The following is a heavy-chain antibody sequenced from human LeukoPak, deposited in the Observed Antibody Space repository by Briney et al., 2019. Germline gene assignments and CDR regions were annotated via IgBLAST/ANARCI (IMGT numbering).Heavy chain of an antibody. J-gene: IGHJ4*02. V-gene: IGHV1-2*06. Sequence: GASVKVSCKASGYTFTGYYMHWVRQAPGQGLEWMGRINPNSGGTNYPQKFQGRVTMTRDTSISTAYMELSRLRSDGTAVYYCAIIAVAGSLDYWGQGTLVTVSS. D-gene: IGHD6-19*01. CDR1: GYTFTGYY. CDR3: AIIAVAGSLDY. CDR2: INPNSGGT.